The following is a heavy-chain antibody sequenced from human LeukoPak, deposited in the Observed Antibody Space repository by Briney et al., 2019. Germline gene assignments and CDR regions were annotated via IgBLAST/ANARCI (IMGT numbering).Heavy chain of an antibody. D-gene: IGHD3-22*01. CDR3: AKHGYYDSSGYPFDY. Sequence: PGGSLRLXCAASGFTFSSYGMHWVRQAPGKGLEWVAVIWYDGSNKYYADSVKGRFTISRDNSKNTLYLQMNSLRAEDTAVYYCAKHGYYDSSGYPFDYWGQGTLVAVSS. V-gene: IGHV3-33*06. J-gene: IGHJ4*02. CDR2: IWYDGSNK. CDR1: GFTFSSYG.